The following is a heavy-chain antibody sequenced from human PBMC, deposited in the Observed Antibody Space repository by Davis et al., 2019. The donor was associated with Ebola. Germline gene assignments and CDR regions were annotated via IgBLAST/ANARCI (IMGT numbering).Heavy chain of an antibody. D-gene: IGHD3-9*01. CDR2: VSYDGTNQ. Sequence: GESLKISCAASGFTFSSYDMHWVRQAPGKGLEWVAFVSYDGTNQYYADSVNGRFTVSRDNSRNTLYLQLDSLSAEDTATYYCARGRVENFDYYFDYWGQGTLISVSS. CDR1: GFTFSSYD. CDR3: ARGRVENFDYYFDY. J-gene: IGHJ4*02. V-gene: IGHV3-30-3*01.